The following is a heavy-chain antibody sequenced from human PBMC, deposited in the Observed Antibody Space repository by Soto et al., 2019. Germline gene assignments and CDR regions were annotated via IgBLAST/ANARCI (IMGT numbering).Heavy chain of an antibody. D-gene: IGHD6-6*01. J-gene: IGHJ5*02. Sequence: SETLSLTCTASGGSISSYYWSWIRQPPGKGLEWIGYIYYSGSTNYNPSLKSRVTISVDTSKNQFSLKLSSVTAADTAVYYCARVDQLVGWFDPWGQGTLVTVSS. CDR1: GGSISSYY. V-gene: IGHV4-59*01. CDR3: ARVDQLVGWFDP. CDR2: IYYSGST.